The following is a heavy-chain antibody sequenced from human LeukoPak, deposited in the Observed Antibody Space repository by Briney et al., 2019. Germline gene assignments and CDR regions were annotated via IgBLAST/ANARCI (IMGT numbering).Heavy chain of an antibody. CDR2: LSKSGNT. D-gene: IGHD3-9*01. Sequence: SETLSLTCTVSGGSISSYYWSWIRLPPGKGLEWIGYLSKSGNTNYSPSLKSRVNIFGDTSKNQFFLKVSSVTAADTAMYYCARARYVNSFYAFDIWGQGTLVSVSS. CDR1: GGSISSYY. V-gene: IGHV4-59*01. CDR3: ARARYVNSFYAFDI. J-gene: IGHJ3*02.